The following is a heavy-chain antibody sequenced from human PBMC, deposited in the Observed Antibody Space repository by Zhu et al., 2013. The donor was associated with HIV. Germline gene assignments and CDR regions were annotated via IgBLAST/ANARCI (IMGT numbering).Heavy chain of an antibody. V-gene: IGHV1-8*01. D-gene: IGHD6-6*01. CDR3: ARDLDSSSSGSKTTYFDY. CDR2: MNPNSGNT. Sequence: QVQLVQSGAEVKKPGASVKVSCKASGYTFTSYDMNWVRQATGQGLEWMGWMNPNSGNTGYAQKFQGRVTMTRNSAISTAYMELSSLRSEDTAVYYCARDLDSSSSGSKTTYFDYWGQGTLVTVSS. J-gene: IGHJ4*02. CDR1: GYTFTSYD.